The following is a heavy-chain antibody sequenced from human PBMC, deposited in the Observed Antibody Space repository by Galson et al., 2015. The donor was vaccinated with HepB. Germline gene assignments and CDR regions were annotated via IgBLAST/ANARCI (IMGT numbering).Heavy chain of an antibody. V-gene: IGHV4-39*01. Sequence: SETLSLTCTVSGDSISTSLYYWAWIRQGPGKDLEWIGSVYYGGTTSYSPSFQGRVAMSVDASKNQLSLTLTSVTAADTAVYYCARPLVLNGRFYPGVGPFHIWGQGTMVTVS. D-gene: IGHD1-26*01. CDR2: VYYGGTT. CDR1: GDSISTSLYY. CDR3: ARPLVLNGRFYPGVGPFHI. J-gene: IGHJ3*02.